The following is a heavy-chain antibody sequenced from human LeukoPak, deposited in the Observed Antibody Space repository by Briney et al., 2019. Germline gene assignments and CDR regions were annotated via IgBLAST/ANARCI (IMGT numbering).Heavy chain of an antibody. CDR1: GFTFSSYE. J-gene: IGHJ4*02. Sequence: PGGSLRLSCAASGFTFSSYEMNWVRQAPGKGLEWVSYISSSGSTINYADSVKGRFTISRDNAKNSLYLQMNSLRAEDTAVYYCARDFSDLFDYWGQGTLVTVSS. D-gene: IGHD2-21*02. CDR3: ARDFSDLFDY. V-gene: IGHV3-48*03. CDR2: ISSSGSTI.